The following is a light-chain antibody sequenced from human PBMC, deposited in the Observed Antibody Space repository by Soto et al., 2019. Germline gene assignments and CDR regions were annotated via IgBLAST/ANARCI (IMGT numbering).Light chain of an antibody. J-gene: IGLJ2*01. CDR3: QTWGTGIVV. V-gene: IGLV4-69*01. CDR1: SGHSSYA. CDR2: LNSDGSH. Sequence: QSVRTQSPSASASLGASVKLTCTLSSGHSSYAIAWHQQQPEKGPRYLMKLNSDGSHSKGDEIPDRFSGSSSGAERYLTISSLQSEDEADYYCQTWGTGIVVFGGGTKLTVL.